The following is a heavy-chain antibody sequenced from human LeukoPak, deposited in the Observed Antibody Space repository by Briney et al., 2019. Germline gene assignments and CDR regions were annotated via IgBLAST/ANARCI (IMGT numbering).Heavy chain of an antibody. V-gene: IGHV1-2*02. Sequence: ASLKASCMAPGYTFTVYYMRWVRPAPGQGLGWVGWINTNSGCTKSGRKCQGRVTMTRDTSISTAYIELSRLRSNSTAFYYCERVDSGSYYGSVDYCGEGTLVAVSS. CDR3: ERVDSGSYYGSVDY. CDR2: INTNSGCT. J-gene: IGHJ4*02. D-gene: IGHD1-26*01. CDR1: GYTFTVYY.